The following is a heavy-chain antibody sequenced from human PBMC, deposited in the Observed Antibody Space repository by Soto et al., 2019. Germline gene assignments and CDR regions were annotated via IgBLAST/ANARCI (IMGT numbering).Heavy chain of an antibody. D-gene: IGHD3-9*01. Sequence: SETLSLTCTVSGGSISSRGYYWGWIRQPPGKGLEWIGTIYYSGSTYYNPSLKSRVTISVDKSQNRFSLKLSSVTAADTAVYYCARVGNYDILTGYKYFDYWGQGTLVTVSS. CDR3: ARVGNYDILTGYKYFDY. J-gene: IGHJ4*02. CDR1: GGSISSRGYY. V-gene: IGHV4-39*07. CDR2: IYYSGST.